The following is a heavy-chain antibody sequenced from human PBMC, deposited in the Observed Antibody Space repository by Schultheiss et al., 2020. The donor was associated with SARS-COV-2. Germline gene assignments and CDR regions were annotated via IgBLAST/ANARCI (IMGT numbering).Heavy chain of an antibody. CDR2: ISGSGGST. CDR1: GFTFSSYA. Sequence: GGSLRLSCAASGFTFSSYAMSWVRQAPGKGLEWVSAISGSGGSTYYADSVKGRFTISRDNSKNTLYLQMNSLRAEDTAVYYCARDGGYCSSTSCYTGYYYGMDVWGQGTTVTVSS. CDR3: ARDGGYCSSTSCYTGYYYGMDV. J-gene: IGHJ6*02. V-gene: IGHV3-23*01. D-gene: IGHD2-2*02.